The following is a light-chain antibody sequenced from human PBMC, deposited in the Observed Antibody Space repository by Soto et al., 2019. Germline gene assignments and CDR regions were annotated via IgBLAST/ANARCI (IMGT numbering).Light chain of an antibody. CDR3: SSYTDRKNLV. V-gene: IGLV2-14*01. J-gene: IGLJ1*01. CDR2: EVS. Sequence: QSALTQPASVSGSPGQSITISCTGTSSDVGGYNYVSWYQQHPGKAPKLMIYEVSNRPSGVSNRFSGSKSGNTASLTVSALQAEDEADYYCSSYTDRKNLVFGTGTKVTVL. CDR1: SSDVGGYNY.